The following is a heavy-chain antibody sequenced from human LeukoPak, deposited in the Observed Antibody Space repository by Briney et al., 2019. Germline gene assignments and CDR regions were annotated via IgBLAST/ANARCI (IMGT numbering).Heavy chain of an antibody. CDR1: GGSISSYY. CDR3: ARASGQWELGRVFDY. V-gene: IGHV4-59*01. Sequence: SETLSLTCTVSGGSISSYYWSWIRQPPGKGLEWVGYIYYSGSTNYNPSLKSRVTISVDTSKNQFSLKLSSVTAAGTAVYYCARASGQWELGRVFDYWGQGTLVTVSS. CDR2: IYYSGST. J-gene: IGHJ4*02. D-gene: IGHD1-26*01.